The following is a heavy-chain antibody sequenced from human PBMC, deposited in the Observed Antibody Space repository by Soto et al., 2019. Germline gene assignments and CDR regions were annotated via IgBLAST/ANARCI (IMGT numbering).Heavy chain of an antibody. V-gene: IGHV1-8*01. J-gene: IGHJ5*02. CDR1: GYTFTSYD. CDR2: MNPNSGNT. Sequence: GASVKVSCKASGYTFTSYDINWVRQATGQGLEWMGWMNPNSGNTGYAQKFQGRVTMTRNTSISTAYMELSSLRSEDTAVYYCARSPRGYGSGSYYKGPRRFDPWGQGTLVTVSS. CDR3: ARSPRGYGSGSYYKGPRRFDP. D-gene: IGHD3-10*01.